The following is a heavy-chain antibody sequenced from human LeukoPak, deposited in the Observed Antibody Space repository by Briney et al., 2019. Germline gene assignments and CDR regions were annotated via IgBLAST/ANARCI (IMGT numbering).Heavy chain of an antibody. CDR2: IYHSGST. CDR3: ARLPAMATPFSFPFDI. Sequence: SETLSLTCAVSGYSISSGYYWGWIRQPPGKGLEWIGSIYHSGSTYYNPSLKSRVTISVDTSKNQFSLKLNSVTAADTAVYYCARLPAMATPFSFPFDIWGQGTMVTVSS. J-gene: IGHJ3*02. V-gene: IGHV4-38-2*01. CDR1: GYSISSGYY. D-gene: IGHD5-24*01.